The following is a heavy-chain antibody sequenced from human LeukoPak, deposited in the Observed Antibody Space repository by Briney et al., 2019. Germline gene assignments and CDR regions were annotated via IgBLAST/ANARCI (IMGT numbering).Heavy chain of an antibody. CDR1: GFTFSSYA. V-gene: IGHV3-30*18. CDR2: ISYDGSNK. J-gene: IGHJ4*02. CDR3: AKSPGNWNYYY. D-gene: IGHD1-7*01. Sequence: PGGSLRLSCAASGFTFSSYAMHWVRQAPGKGLEWVAVISYDGSNKYYADSVKGRFTISRDNSKNTLYLQMNSLRAEDTAVYYCAKSPGNWNYYYWGQGTLVTVSS.